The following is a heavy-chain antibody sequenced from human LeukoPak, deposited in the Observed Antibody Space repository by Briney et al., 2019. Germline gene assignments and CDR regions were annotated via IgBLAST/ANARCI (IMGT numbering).Heavy chain of an antibody. CDR2: IHEDGSQI. D-gene: IGHD1-26*01. V-gene: IGHV3-7*01. CDR1: GFTFPIYW. Sequence: PGGSLRLSCAASGFTFPIYWMTWVRQAPGKGLEWVANIHEDGSQIYYVDSVKGRFSISRDNAKNSLHLQMSSLRVEDTAVYYCARVSRLGNPRTLDLWGQGTLVTVSS. J-gene: IGHJ5*02. CDR3: ARVSRLGNPRTLDL.